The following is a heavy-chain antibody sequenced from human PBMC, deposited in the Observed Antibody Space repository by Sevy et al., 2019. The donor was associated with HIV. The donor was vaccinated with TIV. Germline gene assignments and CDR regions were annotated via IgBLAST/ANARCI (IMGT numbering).Heavy chain of an antibody. V-gene: IGHV1-69*06. CDR1: GGTFSSYA. J-gene: IGHJ6*03. CDR2: IIPIFGTA. D-gene: IGHD3-22*01. CDR3: ARATGGDYYDSSGYYNYYYMDV. Sequence: SVKVSCKASGGTFSSYAISWVRQAPGQELEWMGGIIPIFGTANYAQKFQGRVTITADKSTSTAYMELSSLRSEDTAVYYCARATGGDYYDSSGYYNYYYMDVWGKGTTVTVSS.